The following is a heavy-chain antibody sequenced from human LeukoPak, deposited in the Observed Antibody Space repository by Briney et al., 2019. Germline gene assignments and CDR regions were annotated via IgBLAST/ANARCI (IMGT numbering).Heavy chain of an antibody. J-gene: IGHJ5*02. CDR1: GASISSTSYY. V-gene: IGHV4-39*07. D-gene: IGHD6-19*01. Sequence: SETLSLTCTVSGASISSTSYYWGWIRQPPGKGLEWIGSILYSGSTYYNPSLKSRVSISIDTSKNQFSLKLSSVTAADTALYYCARGGRITTVVGFNWFDPWGQGTLVTVSS. CDR3: ARGGRITTVVGFNWFDP. CDR2: ILYSGST.